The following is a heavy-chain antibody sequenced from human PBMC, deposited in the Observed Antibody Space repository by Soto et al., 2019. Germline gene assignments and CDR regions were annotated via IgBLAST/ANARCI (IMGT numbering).Heavy chain of an antibody. CDR3: ARAVATINRYFDL. J-gene: IGHJ2*01. V-gene: IGHV4-34*01. Sequence: QVQLQQWGAGLLKPSETLSLTCAVYGGSFSGYYWSWIRQPPGKGLEWIGEINHSGSTNYIPSLKSRVPISVDTSKNQFSLKLSSVTAADTAVYYCARAVATINRYFDLWGRGTLVTVSS. D-gene: IGHD5-12*01. CDR1: GGSFSGYY. CDR2: INHSGST.